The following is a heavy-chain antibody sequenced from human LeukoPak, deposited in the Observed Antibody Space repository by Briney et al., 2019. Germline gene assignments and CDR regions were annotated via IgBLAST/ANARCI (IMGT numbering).Heavy chain of an antibody. Sequence: SETLSLTCTVSGGSISSYYWSWIRQPPGKGLEWIGEINHSGSTNYNPSLKSRVTISVDTSKNQFSLKLSSVTAADTAVYYCARHSRGTVVRGLRRWFDPWGQGTLVTVSS. V-gene: IGHV4-34*01. CDR2: INHSGST. CDR3: ARHSRGTVVRGLRRWFDP. D-gene: IGHD3-10*01. CDR1: GGSISSYY. J-gene: IGHJ5*02.